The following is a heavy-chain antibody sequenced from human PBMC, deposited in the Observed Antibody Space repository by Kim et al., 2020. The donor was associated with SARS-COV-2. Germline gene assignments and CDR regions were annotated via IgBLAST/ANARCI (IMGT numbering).Heavy chain of an antibody. CDR1: GYTFTSYG. J-gene: IGHJ6*02. CDR3: ARASFGYCSSTSCYYYYGMDV. CDR2: ISAYNGNT. Sequence: ASVKVSCKASGYTFTSYGISWVRQAPGQGLEWMGWISAYNGNTNYAQKLQGRVTITTDTSTSTAYMELRSLRSDDTAVYYCARASFGYCSSTSCYYYYGMDVWGQGTTVTVSS. D-gene: IGHD2-2*03. V-gene: IGHV1-18*04.